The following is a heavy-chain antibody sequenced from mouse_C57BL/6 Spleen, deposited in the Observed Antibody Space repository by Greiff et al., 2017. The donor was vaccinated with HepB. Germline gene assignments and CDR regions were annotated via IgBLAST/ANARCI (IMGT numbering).Heavy chain of an antibody. Sequence: VQLQQPGAELVMPGASVKLSCKASGYTFTSYWMHWVKQRPGQGLEWIGEIDPSDSYTNYNQKFKGKSTLTVDKSSSTAYMQLSSLTSEDSAVYYCARYGYYGSSYWYFDVWGTGTTVTVSS. D-gene: IGHD1-1*01. CDR2: IDPSDSYT. CDR1: GYTFTSYW. J-gene: IGHJ1*03. V-gene: IGHV1-69*01. CDR3: ARYGYYGSSYWYFDV.